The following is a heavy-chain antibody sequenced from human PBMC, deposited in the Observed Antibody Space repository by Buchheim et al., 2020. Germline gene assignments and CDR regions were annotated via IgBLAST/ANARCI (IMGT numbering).Heavy chain of an antibody. CDR1: GGPISSYY. V-gene: IGHV4-59*01. D-gene: IGHD6-13*01. CDR2: IYYSGST. Sequence: QVQLQESGPGLVKPSETLSLTCTVSGGPISSYYWSWIRQPPGKGLEWIGYIYYSGSTNYNPSLKSRVTISVDTSKNQFSLRLSSVTAADTAVYYCAGHAGLWYSPLDYWGQGTL. J-gene: IGHJ4*02. CDR3: AGHAGLWYSPLDY.